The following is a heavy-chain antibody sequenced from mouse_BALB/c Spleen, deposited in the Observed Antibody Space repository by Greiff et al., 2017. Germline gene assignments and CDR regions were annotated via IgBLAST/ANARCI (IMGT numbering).Heavy chain of an antibody. CDR3: ARYPSFAY. J-gene: IGHJ3*01. CDR1: GYTFTSYW. V-gene: IGHV1-7*01. Sequence: VQLQQSGAELVKPGASVKLSCTASGYTFTSYWMHWVKQRPGQGLEWIGYINPSTGYTEYNQKFKDKATLTADKSSSTAYMQLSSLTSEDSAVYYCARYPSFAYWGQGTLVTVSA. CDR2: INPSTGYT.